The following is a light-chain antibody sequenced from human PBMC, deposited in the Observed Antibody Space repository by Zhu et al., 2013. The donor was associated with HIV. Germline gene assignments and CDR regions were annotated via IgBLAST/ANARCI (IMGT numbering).Light chain of an antibody. Sequence: QSVLTQPPSVSGAPGQRVTISCTGTSSNIGAGYDVHWYQHVPGTAPKLLIYGNNNRPSGVSDRFSGSKSGISASLAITGLQAEDESDYYCAAWDDSLSGVIFGGGTKLTVL. CDR3: AAWDDSLSGVI. J-gene: IGLJ2*01. CDR2: GNN. CDR1: SSNIGAGYD. V-gene: IGLV1-40*01.